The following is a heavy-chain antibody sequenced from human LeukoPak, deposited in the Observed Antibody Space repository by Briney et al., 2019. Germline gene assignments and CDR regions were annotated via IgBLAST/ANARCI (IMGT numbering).Heavy chain of an antibody. CDR1: GYSFTSYW. V-gene: IGHV5-51*01. J-gene: IGHJ3*02. CDR3: PSPILYDAFDI. Sequence: GAALKFSCKGSGYSFTSYWIGLVRQMPGKVLELMGIIYPCDSDTRYRPSFQGQVIISADNSITPTYLQWSSLTASSTAIYYSPSPILYDAFDIWPQETMVTVSS. CDR2: IYPCDSDT. D-gene: IGHD2-15*01.